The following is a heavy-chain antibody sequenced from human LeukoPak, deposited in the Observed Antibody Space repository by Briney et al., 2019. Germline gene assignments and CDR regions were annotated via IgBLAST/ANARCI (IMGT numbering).Heavy chain of an antibody. V-gene: IGHV3-23*01. Sequence: GGSLRLSCVASGFTFSNHAMTWVRQAPGKGLEWVSAISASGVDTFYAPSMKGRFTISRDNSKNTLYLQINSLRAEDTAIYYCAKDVWWSVSWGQGTLVTVSS. D-gene: IGHD2-8*02. J-gene: IGHJ5*02. CDR2: ISASGVDT. CDR3: AKDVWWSVS. CDR1: GFTFSNHA.